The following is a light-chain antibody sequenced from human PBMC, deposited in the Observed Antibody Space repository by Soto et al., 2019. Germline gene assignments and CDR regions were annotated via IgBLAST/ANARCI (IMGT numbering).Light chain of an antibody. J-gene: IGKJ1*01. CDR1: QSISSW. Sequence: DIQMTQSPSTLSASVGDRVTIKCRASQSISSWLAWYQQKPGKAPKLLIYDASSLEGGVPSRFSGSGSGTEFTLTITSLQPDDFATYYCQHYNSYSEAFGQGTKV. CDR3: QHYNSYSEA. V-gene: IGKV1-5*01. CDR2: DAS.